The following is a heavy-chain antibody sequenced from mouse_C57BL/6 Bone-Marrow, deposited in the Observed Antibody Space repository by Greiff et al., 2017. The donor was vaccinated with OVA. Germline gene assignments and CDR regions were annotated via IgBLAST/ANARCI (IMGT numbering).Heavy chain of an antibody. V-gene: IGHV5-4*01. CDR1: GFTFSSYA. CDR3: ARDDDGYYDY. D-gene: IGHD2-3*01. J-gene: IGHJ2*01. CDR2: ISDGGSYT. Sequence: DVHLVESGGGLVKPGGSLKLSCAASGFTFSSYAMSWVRQTPEKRLEWVATISDGGSYTYYPDNVKGRFTISRDNAKNNLYLQMSHLKSEYTAIYYCARDDDGYYDYRGQGTTLTVSS.